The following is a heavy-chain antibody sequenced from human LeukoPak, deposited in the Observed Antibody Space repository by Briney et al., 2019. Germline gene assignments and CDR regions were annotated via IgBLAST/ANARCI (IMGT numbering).Heavy chain of an antibody. CDR1: GGSFSGYY. V-gene: IGHV4-34*01. CDR2: INHSGST. CDR3: ASRKDYVWESYRFAY. D-gene: IGHD3-16*02. J-gene: IGHJ4*02. Sequence: PSETLSLTCAVYGGSFSGYYWSWIRQPPGKGLDWIGEINHSGSTNYNPSLKSRVTISVDTSKNQFSLKLSSVTAADMAVHYCASRKDYVWESYRFAYWGQGTLVTVSS.